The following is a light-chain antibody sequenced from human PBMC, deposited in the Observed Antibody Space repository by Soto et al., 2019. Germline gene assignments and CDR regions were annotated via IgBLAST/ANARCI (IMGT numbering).Light chain of an antibody. CDR3: SSYTSSSTLV. J-gene: IGLJ1*01. CDR2: DVS. CDR1: SSDVGGYNY. Sequence: SSPTQPAPLSWAAGKAITISRTGTSSDVGGYNYVSWYQQHPGKAPKLMIYDVSNRPSGVSNRFSGSKSGNTASLTISGLQAEDEADYYSSSYTSSSTLVFGTGTKVTVL. V-gene: IGLV2-14*01.